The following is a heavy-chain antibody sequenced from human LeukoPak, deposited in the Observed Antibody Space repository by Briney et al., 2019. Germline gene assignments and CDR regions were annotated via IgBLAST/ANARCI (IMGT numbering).Heavy chain of an antibody. V-gene: IGHV3-33*01. J-gene: IGHJ4*02. CDR3: ARDYCSGGSCYDFGY. CDR1: GFTFSSYG. Sequence: GRSLRLSCAASGFTFSSYGMHWVRQAPGKGLEWVAVIWYDGSNKYYADSVKGRFTISRDNSKNTLYLQMNSLRAEDTAVYYCARDYCSGGSCYDFGYWGQGTLVTVSS. D-gene: IGHD2-15*01. CDR2: IWYDGSNK.